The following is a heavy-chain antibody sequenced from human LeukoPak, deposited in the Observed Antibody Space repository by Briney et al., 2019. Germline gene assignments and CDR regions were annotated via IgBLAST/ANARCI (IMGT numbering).Heavy chain of an antibody. D-gene: IGHD1-26*01. V-gene: IGHV3-7*01. CDR3: ARLRLLRRRHSGRFPDWIDP. Sequence: GGSLRLSCVGSGFTFSDAWMSWVRQAPGKGLEWVANINQDGSEKWYVDSVKGRFTISRDNAKNSLYLQMNSLRAEDTAVYYCARLRLLRRRHSGRFPDWIDPWGQGTLVTVSS. CDR1: GFTFSDAW. CDR2: INQDGSEK. J-gene: IGHJ5*02.